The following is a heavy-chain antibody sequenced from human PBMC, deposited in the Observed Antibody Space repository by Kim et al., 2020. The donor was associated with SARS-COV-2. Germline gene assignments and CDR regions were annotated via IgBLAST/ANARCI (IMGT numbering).Heavy chain of an antibody. D-gene: IGHD3-22*01. CDR1: GGSFSGYY. CDR3: ARGLRAVVGLHYYYGMDV. V-gene: IGHV4-34*01. J-gene: IGHJ6*02. CDR2: INHSGST. Sequence: SETLSLTCAVYGGSFSGYYWSWIRQPPGKGLEWIGEINHSGSTNYNPSLKSRVTISVDTSKNQFSLKLSSVTAADTAVYYCARGLRAVVGLHYYYGMDVWGQGTTVTVSS.